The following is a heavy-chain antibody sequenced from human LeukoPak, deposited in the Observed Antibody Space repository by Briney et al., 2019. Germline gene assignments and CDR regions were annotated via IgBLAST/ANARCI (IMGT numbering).Heavy chain of an antibody. CDR2: IYYSGST. Sequence: SETLSLTCTVSGGSISSYYWSWIRQPPGKGLEWIGYIYYSGSTNYNPSLKSRVTISVDTSKNQFSLKLSSVTAADTAVYYCARGSGWYSSSWYPGYYYYYGMDVWGQGTTVTVSS. V-gene: IGHV4-59*08. D-gene: IGHD6-13*01. J-gene: IGHJ6*02. CDR1: GGSISSYY. CDR3: ARGSGWYSSSWYPGYYYYYGMDV.